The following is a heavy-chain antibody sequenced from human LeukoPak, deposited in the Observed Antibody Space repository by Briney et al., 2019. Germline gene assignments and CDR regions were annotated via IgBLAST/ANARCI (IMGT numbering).Heavy chain of an antibody. CDR2: IIPILGIA. CDR3: AREVQGFEEKFDY. Sequence: SVKVSCKASGGTFSSYAISWVRQAPGQGLEWMGRIIPILGIANYAQKFQGRVTITADKSTSTAYMELSSLRSEDTAVYYCAREVQGFEEKFDYWGQGTLVTVSS. J-gene: IGHJ4*02. V-gene: IGHV1-69*04. D-gene: IGHD3-10*01. CDR1: GGTFSSYA.